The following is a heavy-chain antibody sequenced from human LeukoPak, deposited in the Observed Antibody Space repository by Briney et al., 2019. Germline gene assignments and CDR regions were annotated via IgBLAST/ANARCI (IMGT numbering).Heavy chain of an antibody. CDR1: RGSIRTADYY. CDR3: ARTSSWYAGAWFDS. Sequence: TSETLSLTCTVSRGSIRTADYYWAWVRQPPGEGLEWLGSIYFSGTPYFNPSLKSRVAVSIDTSKNQFSLKVTPVNASDTAVYFCARTSSWYAGAWFDSWGQGTLVTVSS. CDR2: IYFSGTP. V-gene: IGHV4-39*01. J-gene: IGHJ5*01. D-gene: IGHD6-13*01.